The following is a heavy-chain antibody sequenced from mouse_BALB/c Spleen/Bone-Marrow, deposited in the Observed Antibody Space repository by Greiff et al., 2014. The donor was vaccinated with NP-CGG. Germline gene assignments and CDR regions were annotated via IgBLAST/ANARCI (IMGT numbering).Heavy chain of an antibody. Sequence: QVQLQQSGAELVKPGASVKLSCKASGYTFTSYWMNWVKQRPGQGLEWIGEIDPSDNYINYNQKVKGKDTLTVDKSSSTAYMQLSSLTSEDSAVYYCARSSKLYDYWYFDVWGAGTTVTVSS. D-gene: IGHD2-3*01. J-gene: IGHJ1*01. CDR3: ARSSKLYDYWYFDV. CDR2: IDPSDNYI. V-gene: IGHV1-69*02. CDR1: GYTFTSYW.